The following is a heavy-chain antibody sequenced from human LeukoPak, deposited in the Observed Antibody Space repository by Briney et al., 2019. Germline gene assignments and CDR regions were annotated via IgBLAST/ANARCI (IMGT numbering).Heavy chain of an antibody. CDR2: IYTSGST. V-gene: IGHV4-4*07. J-gene: IGHJ4*02. CDR3: ARDRVGSWGRPGIAAAIHTDY. D-gene: IGHD6-13*01. Sequence: PSETLSLTCTVSGGSISSYYWSWIRQPAGKGLEWIGRIYTSGSTNYNPSLKSRVTMSVDTSKNQFSLKLSSVTAADTAVYYCARDRVGSWGRPGIAAAIHTDYWGQGTLVTVSS. CDR1: GGSISSYY.